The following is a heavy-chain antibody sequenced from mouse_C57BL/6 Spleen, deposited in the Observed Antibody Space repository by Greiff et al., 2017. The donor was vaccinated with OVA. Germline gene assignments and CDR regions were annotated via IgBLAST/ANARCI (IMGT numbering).Heavy chain of an antibody. D-gene: IGHD2-4*01. J-gene: IGHJ3*01. CDR2: IDPENGDT. CDR1: GFTIKDDY. Sequence: VQLQQSGAELVRPGASVKLSCTASGFTIKDDYMHWVKQRPEQGLEWIGWIDPENGDTEYASKFQGKATLTADTSSNTAYLQLSSLTSEDTAVYYCTTRQDYDYEEGTWFAYWGQGTLVTVSA. V-gene: IGHV14-4*01. CDR3: TTRQDYDYEEGTWFAY.